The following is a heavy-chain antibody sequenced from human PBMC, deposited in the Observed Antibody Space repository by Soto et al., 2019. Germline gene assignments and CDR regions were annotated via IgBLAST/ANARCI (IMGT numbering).Heavy chain of an antibody. CDR1: GNTFNNYA. CDR2: ISPTFGSP. D-gene: IGHD5-18*01. J-gene: IGHJ4*02. Sequence: QVLLVQSGAEGKKPGSSVTVSCKTSGNTFNNYAISWVRQAPGQRFEWMGGISPTFGSPAYAQKFQGRLTITADDSTFTADMSLTSLRSEDKALYYGARATLYSYGHRVFWGQGTMVTVSS. CDR3: ARATLYSYGHRVF. V-gene: IGHV1-69*01.